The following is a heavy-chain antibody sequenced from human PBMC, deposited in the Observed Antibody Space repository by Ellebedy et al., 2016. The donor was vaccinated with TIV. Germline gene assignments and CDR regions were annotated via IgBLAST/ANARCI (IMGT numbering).Heavy chain of an antibody. D-gene: IGHD6-19*01. CDR2: IKQDGSEK. CDR1: GFTFDNYY. CDR3: ALQGHSGWERPYNWFDP. V-gene: IGHV3-7*01. Sequence: GESLKISCAASGFTFDNYYMSWVRQAPGKGLEWVANIKQDGSEKDYVDSAKGRFTISRDNAKNTLYLQMNSLRAEDTAVYHCALQGHSGWERPYNWFDPWGQGALVTVSS. J-gene: IGHJ5*02.